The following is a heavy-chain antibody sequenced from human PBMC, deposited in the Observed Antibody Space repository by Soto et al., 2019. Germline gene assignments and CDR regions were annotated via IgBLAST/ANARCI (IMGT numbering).Heavy chain of an antibody. CDR3: AKDQSPYSNWSLGWRLDYYYYYMDV. D-gene: IGHD4-4*01. CDR2: IIPIFGTA. J-gene: IGHJ6*03. Sequence: ASVKVSCKASGGTFSSYAISWVRQAPGQGLEWMGGIIPIFGTANYAQKFQGRVTITADESTSTAYMELNSLRAEDTAVYYCAKDQSPYSNWSLGWRLDYYYYYMDVWGKGTTVTVSS. V-gene: IGHV1-69*13. CDR1: GGTFSSYA.